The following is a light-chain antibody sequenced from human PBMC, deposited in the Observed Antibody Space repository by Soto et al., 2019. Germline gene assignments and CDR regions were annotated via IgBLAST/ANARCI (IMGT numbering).Light chain of an antibody. CDR1: QSVSSN. CDR3: QHYNDWPT. J-gene: IGKJ1*01. CDR2: GAS. V-gene: IGKV3-15*01. Sequence: DIVMTQSPATLSVSLGDRATLSCRASQSVSSNLAWYHLKPGQAPRLLLYGASTRATGIPARFSGSGSGTEFTLTISSLQSEDFAVYYCQHYNDWPTFGQGTKVDIK.